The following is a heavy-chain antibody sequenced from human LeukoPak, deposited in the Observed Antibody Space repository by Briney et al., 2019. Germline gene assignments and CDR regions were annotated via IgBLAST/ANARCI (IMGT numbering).Heavy chain of an antibody. CDR1: GFTFSSYS. D-gene: IGHD2-15*01. CDR2: ISSSGSSI. CDR3: ARRFGSCSGSTCYSDY. J-gene: IGHJ4*02. V-gene: IGHV3-21*01. Sequence: PGRSLRLSCAASGFTFSSYSMNWVRQAPGKGLEWVSAISSSGSSIYYADSVKGRFTMSRDNAKNSLYLQMNSLRAEDTAVYYCARRFGSCSGSTCYSDYWGQGTLVTVSS.